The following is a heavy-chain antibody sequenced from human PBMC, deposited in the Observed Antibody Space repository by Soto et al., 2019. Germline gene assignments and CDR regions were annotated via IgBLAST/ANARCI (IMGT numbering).Heavy chain of an antibody. V-gene: IGHV1-18*04. J-gene: IGHJ3*02. CDR2: ISAYNGNT. CDR3: ARSKDGYSYGHDAFDI. CDR1: GYAFGGYG. Sequence: ASVQVSWEAAGYAFGGYGISCVLQATGQGLEWMGWISAYNGNTNYAQKLQGRVTMTTDTSTSTAYMELRSLRSDDTAVYYCARSKDGYSYGHDAFDIWGQGTMVTVSS. D-gene: IGHD5-18*01.